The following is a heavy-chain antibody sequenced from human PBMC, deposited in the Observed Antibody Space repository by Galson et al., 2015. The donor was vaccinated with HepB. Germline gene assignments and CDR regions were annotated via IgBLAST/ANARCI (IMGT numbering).Heavy chain of an antibody. CDR1: GFTFSSYS. D-gene: IGHD3-10*01. CDR2: ISSSSSYI. CDR3: ARATSGLLWFGGAFDI. Sequence: SLRLSCAASGFTFSSYSMNWVRQAPGKGLEWVSPISSSSSYIYYADSVKGRFTISRDNAKNSLYLQMNSLRAEDTAVYYCARATSGLLWFGGAFDIWGQGTMVTVSS. V-gene: IGHV3-21*01. J-gene: IGHJ3*02.